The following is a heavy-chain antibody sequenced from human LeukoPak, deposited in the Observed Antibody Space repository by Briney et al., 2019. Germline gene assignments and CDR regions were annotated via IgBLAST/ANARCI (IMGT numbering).Heavy chain of an antibody. J-gene: IGHJ4*02. CDR2: TYYRSKWYK. V-gene: IGHV6-1*01. CDR3: AEGGGTFPF. CDR1: GDSVSSNSAA. Sequence: SQTLSLTCGISGDSVSSNSAAWNWIRHSPSRGLEWLGRTYYRSKWYKDYAVSVKSRITINPDTSKNQFSLRLNSVTPEDTAVYYCAEGGGTFPFWGQGTPVTVSS. D-gene: IGHD2-15*01.